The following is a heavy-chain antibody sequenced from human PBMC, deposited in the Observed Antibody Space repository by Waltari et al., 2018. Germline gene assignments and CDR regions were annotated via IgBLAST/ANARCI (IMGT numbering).Heavy chain of an antibody. Sequence: QVQLVQSGAEVKKPGSSVKVSCKDSERTFGSTAISWGRQAPGQGLEWMGRIIPIFGTANYAQKFQGRVTITADKSTSTSYMELSSLRSEDTAVYYCARDLGYCSSTSCSPWYWGQGTLVTVSS. CDR2: IIPIFGTA. D-gene: IGHD2-2*01. V-gene: IGHV1-69*13. CDR1: ERTFGSTA. CDR3: ARDLGYCSSTSCSPWY. J-gene: IGHJ4*02.